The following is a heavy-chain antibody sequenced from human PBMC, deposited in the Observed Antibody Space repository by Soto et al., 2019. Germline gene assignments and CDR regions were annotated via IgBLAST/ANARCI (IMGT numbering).Heavy chain of an antibody. D-gene: IGHD3-16*01. V-gene: IGHV3-21*01. Sequence: GGSLRLSCAASGFTFSSYSMNWVRQAPGKGLEWVSSISSSSSYIYYADSVKGRFTISRDNAKNSLYLQMNSLRAEDTAVYYCARERIMITFGGVFDYWGQGTLVTVSS. J-gene: IGHJ4*02. CDR1: GFTFSSYS. CDR3: ARERIMITFGGVFDY. CDR2: ISSSSSYI.